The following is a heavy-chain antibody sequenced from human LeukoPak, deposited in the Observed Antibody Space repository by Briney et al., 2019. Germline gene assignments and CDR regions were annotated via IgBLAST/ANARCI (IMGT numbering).Heavy chain of an antibody. CDR3: ARAPSYSSGWVDY. CDR2: INPNRGGT. J-gene: IGHJ4*02. CDR1: GYTFTDYY. Sequence: ASVKVSCKTSGYTFTDYYIHWVRQAPGQGLEWMGWINPNRGGTKYAQKFQGRVTMTRDTSINTVYMELSSLRSDDTAVYFCARAPSYSSGWVDYWGQGTLVTVFS. D-gene: IGHD6-19*01. V-gene: IGHV1-2*02.